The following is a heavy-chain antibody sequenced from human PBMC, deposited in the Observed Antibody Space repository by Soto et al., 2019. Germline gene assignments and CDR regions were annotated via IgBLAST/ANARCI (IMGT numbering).Heavy chain of an antibody. CDR3: ARDHGIAAAVDY. J-gene: IGHJ4*02. D-gene: IGHD6-13*01. CDR2: IIPIFGTA. Sequence: SVKVSCSASGGPFSRYAISLLRQAPGQGLEWMGGIIPIFGTANYAQKFQGRVTITADKSTSTAYMELSSLRSEDTAVYYCARDHGIAAAVDYWGQGTLVTVSS. V-gene: IGHV1-69*06. CDR1: GGPFSRYA.